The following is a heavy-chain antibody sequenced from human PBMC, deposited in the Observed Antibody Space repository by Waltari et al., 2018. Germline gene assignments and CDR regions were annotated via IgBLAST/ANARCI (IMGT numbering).Heavy chain of an antibody. V-gene: IGHV1-3*01. CDR1: GYTFTSYA. J-gene: IGHJ6*02. D-gene: IGHD6-19*01. CDR3: ARDPGSGWFQTYYYYGMDV. CDR2: INAGNGNT. Sequence: QVQLVQSGAEVKKPGASVKVSCKASGYTFTSYAMHWVRQAPGQRLEWMGWINAGNGNTKYAQKFQGRVTITRDTSASTAYMGLSSLRSEDTAVYYCARDPGSGWFQTYYYYGMDVWGQGTTVTVSS.